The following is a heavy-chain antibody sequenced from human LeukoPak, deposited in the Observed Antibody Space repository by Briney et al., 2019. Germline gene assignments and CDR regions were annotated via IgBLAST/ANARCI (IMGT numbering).Heavy chain of an antibody. CDR1: GLTVSSNY. CDR3: TTRSSGWYGD. Sequence: PGGSLRLSCAASGLTVSSNYMSWVRQAPGKGLEWVSVIFSGGSTFYADSVKGRFTISRDNSKNALYLQMNSLRAEDTAVYYCTTRSSGWYGDWGQGTLVTVSS. V-gene: IGHV3-53*01. CDR2: IFSGGST. J-gene: IGHJ4*02. D-gene: IGHD6-19*01.